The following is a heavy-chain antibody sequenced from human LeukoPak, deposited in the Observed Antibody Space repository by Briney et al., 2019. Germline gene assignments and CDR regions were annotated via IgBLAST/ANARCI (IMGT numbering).Heavy chain of an antibody. CDR1: GGSISSGDYY. CDR2: IYYSGST. J-gene: IGHJ3*02. Sequence: SETLSLTCTVPGGSISSGDYYWSWIRQPPGKGLEWIGYIYYSGSTYYNPSLKSRVTISVDTSKNQFSLKLSSVTAADTAVYYCARNRYSSSWYEAFDIWGQGTMVTVSS. CDR3: ARNRYSSSWYEAFDI. V-gene: IGHV4-30-4*08. D-gene: IGHD6-13*01.